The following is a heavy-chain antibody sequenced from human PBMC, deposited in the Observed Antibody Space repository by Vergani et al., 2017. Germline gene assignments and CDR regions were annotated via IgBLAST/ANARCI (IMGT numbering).Heavy chain of an antibody. CDR2: IWYVGSNK. V-gene: IGHV3-33*01. D-gene: IGHD2-2*01. J-gene: IGHJ4*02. CDR3: ARDRLRYCSSTSCYADY. CDR1: GFTFSSYG. Sequence: QVQLVESGGGVVQPGRSLRLSCAASGFTFSSYGMHWVRQAPGKGLEWVAVIWYVGSNKYYADSVKGRFTISRDNSKNALYMQMNSLRAEDTAVYYCARDRLRYCSSTSCYADYWGQGTLVTVSS.